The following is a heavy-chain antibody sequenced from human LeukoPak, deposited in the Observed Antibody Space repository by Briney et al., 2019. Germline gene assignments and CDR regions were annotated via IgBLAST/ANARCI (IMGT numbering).Heavy chain of an antibody. CDR1: GGTFSSYA. Sequence: SVKVSCEASGGTFSSYAISWVRQAPGQGLEWMGRIIPILGIANYAQKFQGRVTITADKSTSTAYMELSSLRSEDTAVYYCARDIGYCSGGSCXTFGYWGQGTLVTVSS. CDR2: IIPILGIA. CDR3: ARDIGYCSGGSCXTFGY. V-gene: IGHV1-69*04. D-gene: IGHD2-15*01. J-gene: IGHJ4*02.